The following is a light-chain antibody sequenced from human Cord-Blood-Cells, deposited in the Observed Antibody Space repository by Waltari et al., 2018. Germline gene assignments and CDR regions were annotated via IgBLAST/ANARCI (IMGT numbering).Light chain of an antibody. V-gene: IGLV6-57*01. CDR1: SGSIASNY. J-gene: IGLJ3*02. CDR3: QSYDSSSLWV. CDR2: EDN. Sequence: NFMLTQPHSVSESPGKTVTISCTRSSGSIASNYVQWYQQRPGISPTTVIYEDNQRPSGVPDRFSGSIDSSSNSASLTISGLKTEDEADYYCQSYDSSSLWVFGGGTKLTVL.